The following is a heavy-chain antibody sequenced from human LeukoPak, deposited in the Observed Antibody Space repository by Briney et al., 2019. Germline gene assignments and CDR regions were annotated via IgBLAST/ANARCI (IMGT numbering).Heavy chain of an antibody. J-gene: IGHJ4*02. CDR2: TDRSGSTT. CDR3: ARGHFGLDY. V-gene: IGHV3-11*01. Sequence: AGGSLRLSCAASGFTVINNYLTWVRQAPGKGLEWVSYTDRSGSTTNYADSVKGRFTISRDNAKNSLYLQMHSLRAEDTALYYCARGHFGLDYWGQGTLVTVSS. D-gene: IGHD3-10*01. CDR1: GFTVINNY.